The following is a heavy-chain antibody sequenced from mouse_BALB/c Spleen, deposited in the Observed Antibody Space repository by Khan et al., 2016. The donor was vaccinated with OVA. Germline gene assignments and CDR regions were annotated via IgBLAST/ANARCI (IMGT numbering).Heavy chain of an antibody. J-gene: IGHJ4*01. CDR3: ARWFDGYSSLYAMDY. Sequence: VELVESGPGLVAPSQSLSITCTVSGFSLTSYGVHWVRQPPGKGLEWLVVIWSDGSTNYNSVLKSRLSISKDNSKSQVFLKMNSLQTDDTAIYYCARWFDGYSSLYAMDYGGQGTSVTVSS. CDR2: IWSDGST. CDR1: GFSLTSYG. V-gene: IGHV2-6*02. D-gene: IGHD2-3*01.